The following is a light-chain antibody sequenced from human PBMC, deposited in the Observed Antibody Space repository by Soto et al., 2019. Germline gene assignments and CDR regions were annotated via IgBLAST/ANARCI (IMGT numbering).Light chain of an antibody. V-gene: IGLV1-44*01. CDR2: AHN. J-gene: IGLJ2*01. CDR3: AAWDDSLNGVV. Sequence: QSVLTHSVSGTPGQRVTISCSGSSSNIGTYKVNWYQHFPGSAPKLLIYAHNQRPSGVPDRFSGSKSGTSASLTISGLQSEDEADFYCAAWDDSLNGVVFGGGTKLTVL. CDR1: SSNIGTYK.